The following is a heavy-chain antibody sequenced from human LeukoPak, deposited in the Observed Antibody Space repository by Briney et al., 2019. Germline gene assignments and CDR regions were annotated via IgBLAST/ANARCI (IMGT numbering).Heavy chain of an antibody. Sequence: GGSLRLSCAASGFTFSKYWMSWVRQAPGKGLEWVANMKQDGGEKYYVDSVKGRFTISRDNAKNSLYLQMNSLRGEDTAVYYSARNLHDYWGQGTLVTVSS. CDR3: ARNLHDY. CDR1: GFTFSKYW. J-gene: IGHJ4*02. V-gene: IGHV3-7*01. CDR2: MKQDGGEK.